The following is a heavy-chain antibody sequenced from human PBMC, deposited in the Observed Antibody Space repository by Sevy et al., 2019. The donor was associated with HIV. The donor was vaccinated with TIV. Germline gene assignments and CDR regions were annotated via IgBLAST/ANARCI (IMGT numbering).Heavy chain of an antibody. CDR2: INWNGGST. Sequence: GGSLRLSCAASGFTFDDYGMSWVRQVPGKGPEWVSGINWNGGSTGHADSVKGRFTISSENAKNSLYLQMKSLRAEDTALYYCARDPPSYYDYRSGYHDYWGQGIRVTVSS. J-gene: IGHJ4*02. CDR1: GFTFDDYG. CDR3: ARDPPSYYDYRSGYHDY. D-gene: IGHD3-3*01. V-gene: IGHV3-20*04.